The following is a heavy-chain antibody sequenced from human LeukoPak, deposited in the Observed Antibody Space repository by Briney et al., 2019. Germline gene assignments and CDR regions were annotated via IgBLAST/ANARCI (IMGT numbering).Heavy chain of an antibody. V-gene: IGHV3-23*01. CDR2: ICGSGGST. CDR1: GFTFNSYA. CDR3: ANLATTYYYDSSGRLLDY. Sequence: GGSLRVSCAASGFTFNSYAMSWVRQALGKGLEWVSAICGSGGSTYYADSVKGRFTISRDNSKNTLYLQMNSLRAEDTAVYYCANLATTYYYDSSGRLLDYWGQGTLVTVSS. J-gene: IGHJ4*02. D-gene: IGHD3-22*01.